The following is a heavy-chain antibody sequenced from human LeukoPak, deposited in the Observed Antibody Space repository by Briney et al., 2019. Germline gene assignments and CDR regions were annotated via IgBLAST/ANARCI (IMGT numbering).Heavy chain of an antibody. CDR3: ARGRGTSGSNRDFYYYYYMDV. V-gene: IGHV1-3*01. D-gene: IGHD2-15*01. J-gene: IGHJ6*03. Sequence: ASVKVSCKASGYIFTDYAIHWLRQAPGQRPEWMGWMNAGNGNTKYSQKFQGRITLIRDTSAATAYMELSSLRHDDLAVYYCARGRGTSGSNRDFYYYYYMDVWGKGTTVTVSS. CDR2: MNAGNGNT. CDR1: GYIFTDYA.